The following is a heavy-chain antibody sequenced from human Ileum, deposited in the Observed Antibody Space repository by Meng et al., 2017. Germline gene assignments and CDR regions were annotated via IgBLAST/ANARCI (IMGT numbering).Heavy chain of an antibody. J-gene: IGHJ4*02. D-gene: IGHD1-26*01. V-gene: IGHV4-34*01. Sequence: QVQLNQWVAGLLKPSETLSLPCAVFGGSFNDYYWSWVRQSPGKGLEWIGQIHHSGRTNYKSSLERRVTISVDTSKSQFSLKLTSVTAADTAMYYCVRGPARETHDFDYWGQGALVTVSS. CDR3: VRGPARETHDFDY. CDR2: IHHSGRT. CDR1: GGSFNDYY.